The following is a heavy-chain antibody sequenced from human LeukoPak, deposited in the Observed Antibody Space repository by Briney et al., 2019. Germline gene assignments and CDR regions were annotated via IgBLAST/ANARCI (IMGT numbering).Heavy chain of an antibody. J-gene: IGHJ6*04. CDR3: AGGNSMDV. V-gene: IGHV3-7*03. D-gene: IGHD1/OR15-1a*01. CDR2: IKKDGSGI. CDR1: GFPFSNSW. Sequence: GVSLRLSCAVSGFPFSNSWMYWVRQAPGKGLEGVANIKKDGSGIAYVDSVKGRFIISRDNDRNSLYLQMNSLRVEDTAVYFCAGGNSMDVWGKGTAVTVSS.